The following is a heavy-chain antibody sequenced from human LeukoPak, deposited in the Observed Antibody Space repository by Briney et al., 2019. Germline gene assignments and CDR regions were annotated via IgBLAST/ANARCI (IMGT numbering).Heavy chain of an antibody. CDR1: GFTFSSYS. V-gene: IGHV3-21*01. CDR2: ISSSSSYI. D-gene: IGHD1-1*01. Sequence: GGSLRLSCAASGFTFSSYSMNWVRQAPGKGLEWVSSISSSSSYIYYADSVKGRFTISRDNSKNTLYLQMNSLRAEDTAAYYCAKGTESNAFDIWGQGTMVTVSS. J-gene: IGHJ3*02. CDR3: AKGTESNAFDI.